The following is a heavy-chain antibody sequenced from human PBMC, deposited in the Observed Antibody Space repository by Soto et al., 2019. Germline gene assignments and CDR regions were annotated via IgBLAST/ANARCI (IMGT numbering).Heavy chain of an antibody. D-gene: IGHD3-22*01. V-gene: IGHV4-59*01. CDR2: IYYSGGT. CDR1: GGSINSYY. J-gene: IGHJ4*02. CDR3: ARHYDSSGYYSSSFDY. Sequence: LSLTCTVSGGSINSYYWSWIRQPPGKGLEWLGYIYYSGGTNYNPSLKSRVTISVDTSKNQFSLKLRSVTAADTAVYYCARHYDSSGYYSSSFDYWGQGTLVTVSS.